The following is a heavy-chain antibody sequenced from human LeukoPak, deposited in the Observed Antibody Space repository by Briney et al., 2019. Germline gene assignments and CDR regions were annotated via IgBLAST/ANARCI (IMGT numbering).Heavy chain of an antibody. Sequence: ASVKVSCKASGYTFTSYGISWVRQAPGQGLEWMGWISAYNGNTNYAQKLQGRVTMTTDTSASTAYMELRGLRSDDTAVYYCARYLYYDVLTGYYENMYYFDYWGQGTLVTVSS. V-gene: IGHV1-18*01. CDR1: GYTFTSYG. CDR3: ARYLYYDVLTGYYENMYYFDY. CDR2: ISAYNGNT. J-gene: IGHJ4*02. D-gene: IGHD3-9*01.